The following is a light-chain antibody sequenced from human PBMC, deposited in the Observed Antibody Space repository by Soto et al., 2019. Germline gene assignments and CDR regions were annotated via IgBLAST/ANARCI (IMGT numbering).Light chain of an antibody. Sequence: EIVLTQSPGTLSVSPGERATLSCSASQTVRNNYLAWYQQRPGQAPRLLIFGASSRATGIPDKFSGSGSGTDFTLTISRLEPDDFAVYYCQHYGSSSWTCGQGTKGDIK. CDR2: GAS. CDR3: QHYGSSSWT. CDR1: QTVRNNY. J-gene: IGKJ1*01. V-gene: IGKV3-20*01.